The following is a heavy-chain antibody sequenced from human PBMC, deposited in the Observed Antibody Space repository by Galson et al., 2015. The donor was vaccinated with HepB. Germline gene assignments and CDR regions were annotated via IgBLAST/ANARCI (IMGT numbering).Heavy chain of an antibody. V-gene: IGHV1-18*01. CDR1: GYTFTSYR. D-gene: IGHD6-19*01. Sequence: SVKVSCKASGYTFTSYRISWVRQAPGQGLEWMGWISPYNGNTNYAQKVQGRVTMTTDTSTTTAYMEVRSLRSDDTAVYYCARGRSSGWLFDYWGQGTLLTVSS. J-gene: IGHJ4*02. CDR2: ISPYNGNT. CDR3: ARGRSSGWLFDY.